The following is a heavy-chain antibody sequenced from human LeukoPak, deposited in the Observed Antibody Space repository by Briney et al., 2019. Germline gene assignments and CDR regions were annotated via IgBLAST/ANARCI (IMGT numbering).Heavy chain of an antibody. V-gene: IGHV4-39*01. CDR2: IYYIETT. CDR3: ARQRADYYYYYVDV. Sequence: PSXTXSLTCTVSGGSINSANYYWGGLRQPRGKGLEWIVSIYYIETTSHNPSLKSRVTISVETSKNQFSLKLSSVTASDTAVYYCARQRADYYYYYVDVWGKGTTVAVS. CDR1: GGSINSANYY. J-gene: IGHJ6*03.